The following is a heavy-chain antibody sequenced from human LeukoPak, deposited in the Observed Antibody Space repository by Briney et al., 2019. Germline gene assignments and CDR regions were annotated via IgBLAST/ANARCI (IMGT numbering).Heavy chain of an antibody. CDR3: AIGAYCGGDCYSDPFDY. Sequence: GESLKISCKGSGYSFTSYWIGWVRQMPGKGLEWMGIIYPGDSDTRYSPSFQGQVTISADKSISTAYLQWSSLKASDTAMYYCAIGAYCGGDCYSDPFDYWGQGTLVTVSS. J-gene: IGHJ4*02. D-gene: IGHD2-21*02. CDR2: IYPGDSDT. CDR1: GYSFTSYW. V-gene: IGHV5-51*01.